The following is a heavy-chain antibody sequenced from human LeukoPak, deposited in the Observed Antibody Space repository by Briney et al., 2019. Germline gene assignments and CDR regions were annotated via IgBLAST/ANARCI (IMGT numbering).Heavy chain of an antibody. Sequence: GGSLRLSCAASGFTFTNYAMHWVRQTPGKGLEYVSAISYNGGSTYYADSVKGRFTISRDNSKNTLYLQMNSLRAEDTAVYYCAKDLRSVGATPPLGSDYWGQGTLVTVSS. CDR2: ISYNGGST. J-gene: IGHJ4*02. V-gene: IGHV3-64*04. D-gene: IGHD1-26*01. CDR1: GFTFTNYA. CDR3: AKDLRSVGATPPLGSDY.